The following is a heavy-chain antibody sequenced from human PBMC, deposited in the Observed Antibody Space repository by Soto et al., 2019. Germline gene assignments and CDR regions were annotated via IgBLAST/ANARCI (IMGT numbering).Heavy chain of an antibody. J-gene: IGHJ6*02. CDR3: ARGWNSGYDRPGGMDV. CDR1: VYSISSGYY. CDR2: IYHSGST. Sequence: SETLSLTCAVSVYSISSGYYWGWIRQPPGKGLEWIGSIYHSGSTYYNPSLKSRVTISVDTSKNQFSLKLSSVTAADTAVYYCARGWNSGYDRPGGMDVWGQGTTVTVSS. D-gene: IGHD5-12*01. V-gene: IGHV4-38-2*01.